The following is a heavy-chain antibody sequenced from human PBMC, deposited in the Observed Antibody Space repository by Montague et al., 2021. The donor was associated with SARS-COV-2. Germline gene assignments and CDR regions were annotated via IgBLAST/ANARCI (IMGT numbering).Heavy chain of an antibody. J-gene: IGHJ6*02. CDR2: IYYSGST. CDR3: AREGILWFGDLAPYYYGMDV. D-gene: IGHD3-10*01. V-gene: IGHV4-59*01. CDR1: GGSISSYY. Sequence: SETLSLTCTVSGGSISSYYWSWIRQPPGKGLEWFGYIYYSGSTNYNPSLKSRVTISVDTSKNQFSLKLSSVTAADTAVYYCAREGILWFGDLAPYYYGMDVWGQGTTVTVSS.